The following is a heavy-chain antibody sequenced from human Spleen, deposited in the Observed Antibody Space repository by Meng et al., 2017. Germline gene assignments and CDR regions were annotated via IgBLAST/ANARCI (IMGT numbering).Heavy chain of an antibody. D-gene: IGHD6-19*01. CDR3: ARRRVSGIAVAGTQNWFDP. J-gene: IGHJ5*02. Sequence: GESLKISCKGSGYSFTSYWIGWMRQMPGKGLEWMGIIYPGDSDTRYSPSFQGQVTISADKSISTAYLQWSSLKASDTAMYYCARRRVSGIAVAGTQNWFDPWGQGTLVTVSS. CDR2: IYPGDSDT. V-gene: IGHV5-51*01. CDR1: GYSFTSYW.